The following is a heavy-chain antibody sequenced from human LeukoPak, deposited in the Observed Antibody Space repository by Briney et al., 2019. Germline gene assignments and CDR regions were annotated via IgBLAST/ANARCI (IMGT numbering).Heavy chain of an antibody. J-gene: IGHJ4*02. D-gene: IGHD3-22*01. V-gene: IGHV3-30*18. CDR2: ISYDGSNK. CDR3: AKDRRRGTYYYDSSGLFDY. CDR1: GFTFNSYG. Sequence: GGSLRLSCVASGFTFNSYGMHWVRQAPGKGLEWVAVISYDGSNKYYADSVKGRFTISRDNSKNTLYLQMNSLRAEDTAVYYCAKDRRRGTYYYDSSGLFDYWGQGTLVTVSS.